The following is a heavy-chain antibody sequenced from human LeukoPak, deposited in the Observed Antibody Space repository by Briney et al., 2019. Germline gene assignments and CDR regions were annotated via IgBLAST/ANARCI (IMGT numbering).Heavy chain of an antibody. D-gene: IGHD7-27*01. CDR3: VRGDWGSGY. CDR2: IKQDGSEK. V-gene: IGHV3-7*01. Sequence: GGSLRLSCAASGFTFSNYWMSWVRQAPGKGLEWVANIKQDGSEKYYAESVKGRFTISRDNAKNSLYLQMNSLGAEDTAVYYCVRGDWGSGYWGQGTLVTVSS. J-gene: IGHJ4*02. CDR1: GFTFSNYW.